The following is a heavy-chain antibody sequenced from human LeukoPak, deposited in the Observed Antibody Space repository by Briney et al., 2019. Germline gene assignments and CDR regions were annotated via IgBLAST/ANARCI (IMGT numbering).Heavy chain of an antibody. V-gene: IGHV4-34*01. J-gene: IGHJ6*02. CDR2: INHSGST. CDR3: ARAGTAAAGTENYYYGMDV. Sequence: SETLSLTCAVYGGAFRGYYWSWIRPPPGKGVGWVGEINHSGSTNYNPSLKSRVTISVDTSKNQFSLKLSSVTAADTAVYYCARAGTAAAGTENYYYGMDVWGQGTTVTVSS. D-gene: IGHD6-13*01. CDR1: GGAFRGYY.